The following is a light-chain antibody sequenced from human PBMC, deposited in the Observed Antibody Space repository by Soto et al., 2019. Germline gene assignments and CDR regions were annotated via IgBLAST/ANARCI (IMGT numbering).Light chain of an antibody. V-gene: IGLV7-46*01. CDR3: LLSYSGARV. CDR2: NTS. J-gene: IGLJ3*02. Sequence: QPVVTQEPSLTVSPGGTVTLTCGSSTGTVTSGHYPYWFHQKPGQAPRTLVYNTSDKHSWTPARFSGSLLGGKAALTLSGAQPEDEADFYCLLSYSGARVFGGGTKLTVL. CDR1: TGTVTSGHY.